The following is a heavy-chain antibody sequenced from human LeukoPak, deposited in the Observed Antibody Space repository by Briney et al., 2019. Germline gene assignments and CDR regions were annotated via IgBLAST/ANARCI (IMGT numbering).Heavy chain of an antibody. Sequence: KPSQTLSLTCTVSGGSISSGDYSWSWIRQPPGKGLEWIGYIYYSGSTYYNPSLKSRVTISVDTSKNQFSLKLSSVTAADTAVYYCARTGLGRGYSYGLWSPHFDYWGQGTLVTVSS. CDR1: GGSISSGDYS. J-gene: IGHJ4*02. CDR2: IYYSGST. CDR3: ARTGLGRGYSYGLWSPHFDY. V-gene: IGHV4-30-4*01. D-gene: IGHD5-18*01.